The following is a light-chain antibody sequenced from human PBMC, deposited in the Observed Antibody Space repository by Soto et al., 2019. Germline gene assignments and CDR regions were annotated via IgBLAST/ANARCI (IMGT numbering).Light chain of an antibody. V-gene: IGLV2-14*01. Sequence: QSALTQPASVSGSPGQSITISCTGTSSDVGNYNYVSWYQHQPGKAPKLMIYEVSYRPSGLSVRFSGSKSGKTASLTISGLQAEDEANYYCSSYTTSRTWVFGGGTKVTVL. CDR1: SSDVGNYNY. J-gene: IGLJ3*02. CDR3: SSYTTSRTWV. CDR2: EVS.